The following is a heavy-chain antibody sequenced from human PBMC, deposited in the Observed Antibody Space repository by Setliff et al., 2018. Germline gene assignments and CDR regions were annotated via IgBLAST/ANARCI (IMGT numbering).Heavy chain of an antibody. CDR3: ARGRGIVVGADRRGYYMDV. J-gene: IGHJ6*03. V-gene: IGHV4-34*01. CDR1: GGSYSNYY. CDR2: VSQSGST. Sequence: SETLSLTCAVYGGSYSNYYWSWIRQPPGGGLEWLGEVSQSGSTNYNPSLKSRVTISVDTSKNQFSLKLSSVTAADTAVYYCARGRGIVVGADRRGYYMDVWGKGTTVTVSS. D-gene: IGHD3-22*01.